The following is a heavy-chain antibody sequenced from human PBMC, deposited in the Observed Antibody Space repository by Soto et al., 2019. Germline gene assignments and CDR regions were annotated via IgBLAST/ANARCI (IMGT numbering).Heavy chain of an antibody. Sequence: EVQLVESGGGLVQPGGYLRLYGAASGFTFSSYWVHWVRQAPGKGLVWVSRIKSDGSDTSYADSVKGRFTISRDNAKNTLYLQMSSLRADDTAVYYCVRVAYGDLGGWGQGTVVTVSS. D-gene: IGHD4-17*01. CDR3: VRVAYGDLGG. V-gene: IGHV3-74*01. CDR1: GFTFSSYW. J-gene: IGHJ4*02. CDR2: IKSDGSDT.